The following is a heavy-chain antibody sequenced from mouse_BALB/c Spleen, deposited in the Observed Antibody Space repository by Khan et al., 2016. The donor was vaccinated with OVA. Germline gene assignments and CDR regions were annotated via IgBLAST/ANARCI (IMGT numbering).Heavy chain of an antibody. CDR1: GFSLSRYN. Sequence: QMQLEESGPGLVAPSQSLFITCTVSGFSLSRYNIHWVRQPPGKGLEWLGMIWGGGGTDYNSTLKSSLNISKDNSKSQVFLKTNSLQTDDTAMYYCARAYYRYDGYYAMDYWGQGTSVTVSS. CDR2: IWGGGGT. CDR3: ARAYYRYDGYYAMDY. D-gene: IGHD2-14*01. J-gene: IGHJ4*01. V-gene: IGHV2-6-4*01.